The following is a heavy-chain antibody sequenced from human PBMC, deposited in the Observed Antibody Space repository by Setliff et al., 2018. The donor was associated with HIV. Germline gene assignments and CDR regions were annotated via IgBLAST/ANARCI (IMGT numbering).Heavy chain of an antibody. CDR2: IDPGSGAA. CDR1: GYNFSPYR. J-gene: IGHJ4*02. V-gene: IGHV1-46*04. Sequence: ASVKVSCKTSGYNFSPYRIHWVRQAPGQGLEWIGIIDPGSGAATYAQKLQGRITMTRDTSTTTVYMHLNSLTSDDSAAYFCARVRPAPGAALDYWGQGTLVTVSS. D-gene: IGHD6-13*01. CDR3: ARVRPAPGAALDY.